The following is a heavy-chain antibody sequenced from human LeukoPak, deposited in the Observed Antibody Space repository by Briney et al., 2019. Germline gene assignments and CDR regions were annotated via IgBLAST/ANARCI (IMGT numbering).Heavy chain of an antibody. V-gene: IGHV3-23*01. CDR1: GFTFSSYA. CDR2: ISGSDYST. D-gene: IGHD3-22*01. CDR3: AKYYYDSSGYYDAAPLDY. J-gene: IGHJ4*02. Sequence: PGGSLRLSCAASGFTFSSYAMSWVRQAPGKGLEWVSGISGSDYSTYYADSVKGRFTISRDNSKNTLYLQMNSLRAEGTAVYYCAKYYYDSSGYYDAAPLDYWGQGTLVTVFS.